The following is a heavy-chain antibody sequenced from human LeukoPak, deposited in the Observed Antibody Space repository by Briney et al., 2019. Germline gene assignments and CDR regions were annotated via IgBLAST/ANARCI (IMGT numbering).Heavy chain of an antibody. V-gene: IGHV3-48*01. J-gene: IGHJ4*02. CDR3: ARGSTHYESSGQVAFDY. CDR2: ISGSSGII. D-gene: IGHD3-22*01. CDR1: GFTFNTYT. Sequence: GGSLRLSCAASGFTFNTYTMNWVRQAPGKGLEWVSYISGSSGIIDYADSVRGRFTISRDNAKNSLYLQMNSLRAEDTAVYYCARGSTHYESSGQVAFDYWGQGTLVTVSS.